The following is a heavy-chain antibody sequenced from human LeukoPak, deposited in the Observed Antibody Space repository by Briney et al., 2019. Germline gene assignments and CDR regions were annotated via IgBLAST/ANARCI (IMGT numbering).Heavy chain of an antibody. D-gene: IGHD3-3*01. Sequence: GGSLRLSCAASGFTFSSYAMNWVRQVPGKGLEWISYINGDSSSRLYADSVKGRFTISRDNAKNSLYLQMSSLRAEDTALYYCVKDTIFAVDPFDYWGQGTLVTVSS. V-gene: IGHV3-21*01. CDR3: VKDTIFAVDPFDY. CDR2: INGDSSSR. CDR1: GFTFSSYA. J-gene: IGHJ4*02.